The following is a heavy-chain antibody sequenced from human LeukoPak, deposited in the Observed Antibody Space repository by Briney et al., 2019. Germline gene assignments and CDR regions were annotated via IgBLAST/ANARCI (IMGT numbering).Heavy chain of an antibody. V-gene: IGHV3-48*02. CDR2: SNAAGSPV. CDR1: GFTFSNYR. CDR3: ARDRSLSVAGTFDF. Sequence: GGSLRLSCTGSGFTFSNYRMNWVRQAPGKGLEWISYSNAAGSPVSYAESVQGRFTISRDNAKDSLYLEMNSLRDDDTAVYYCARDRSLSVAGTFDFWGQGSLVTVSS. J-gene: IGHJ4*02. D-gene: IGHD6-19*01.